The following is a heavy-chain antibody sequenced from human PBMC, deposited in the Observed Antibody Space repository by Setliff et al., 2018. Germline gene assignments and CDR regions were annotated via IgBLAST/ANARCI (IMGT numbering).Heavy chain of an antibody. D-gene: IGHD1-1*01. Sequence: PSETLSLTCTVSGGSISSGTYYWSWIRQPAGKGLEWIAEINHSGSTNYNPSLKSRVTISVDTSKNQFSLKLISVTAADTAVYYCARANKKLDYYYYYYMDVWGKGTTVTVSS. J-gene: IGHJ6*03. CDR3: ARANKKLDYYYYYYMDV. CDR2: INHSGST. CDR1: GGSISSGTYY. V-gene: IGHV4-61*10.